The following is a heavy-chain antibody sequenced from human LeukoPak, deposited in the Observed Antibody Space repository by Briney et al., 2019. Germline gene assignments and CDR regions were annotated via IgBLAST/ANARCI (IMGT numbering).Heavy chain of an antibody. CDR1: GFTFSSYG. CDR3: ARDRLEAVTDDDYFDY. D-gene: IGHD2-21*02. V-gene: IGHV3-33*08. J-gene: IGHJ4*02. CDR2: IWYDGSNK. Sequence: GGSLRLSCAASGFTFSSYGMHWVRQAPGKGPEWVALIWYDGSNKYYGDSVKGRFTISRDNSKNTVYLQMNSLRAEDTGVYYCARDRLEAVTDDDYFDYWGQGTLVTVSS.